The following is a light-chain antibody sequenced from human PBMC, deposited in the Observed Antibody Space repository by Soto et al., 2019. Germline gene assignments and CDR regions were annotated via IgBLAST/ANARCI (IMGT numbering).Light chain of an antibody. CDR1: QSISSY. J-gene: IGKJ1*01. CDR2: AAS. CDR3: QQYNNWPET. Sequence: DMQITQSPSCLSASVGDRVTITCRASQSISSYLNWYQQKPGKAPKLLIPAASSLQSGVPSRFSGSGSGTDFTLTISSLQSEDFGVYYCQQYNNWPETFGQGTKVDIK. V-gene: IGKV1-39*02.